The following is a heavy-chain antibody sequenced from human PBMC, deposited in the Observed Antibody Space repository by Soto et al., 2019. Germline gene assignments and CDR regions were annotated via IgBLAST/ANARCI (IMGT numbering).Heavy chain of an antibody. D-gene: IGHD4-17*01. Sequence: GGSLRLSCAASGFTFSNYRMNWVRQAPGKGLEWVSSFSIYNSYIYYADSVKGRFTISRDNAENSLYLQMNSLRAEDTAVYYFARDVSHTVTTFTLPGPPTFAYWGHGTLVTVSS. J-gene: IGHJ4*01. V-gene: IGHV3-21*01. CDR3: ARDVSHTVTTFTLPGPPTFAY. CDR2: FSIYNSYI. CDR1: GFTFSNYR.